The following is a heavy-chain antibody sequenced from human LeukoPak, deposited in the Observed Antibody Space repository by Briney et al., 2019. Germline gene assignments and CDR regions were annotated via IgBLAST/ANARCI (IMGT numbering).Heavy chain of an antibody. Sequence: GGSLRLSCAASGFTFSSYRMNWVRQAPGKGLEWVSSISSSSSYIYYADSVKGRFTISRDNAKNSLYLQMNSLRAEDTAVYYCARDRGYDTLTGYPYYFDYWGQGTLVTVSS. CDR1: GFTFSSYR. CDR2: ISSSSSYI. CDR3: ARDRGYDTLTGYPYYFDY. D-gene: IGHD3-9*01. J-gene: IGHJ4*02. V-gene: IGHV3-21*01.